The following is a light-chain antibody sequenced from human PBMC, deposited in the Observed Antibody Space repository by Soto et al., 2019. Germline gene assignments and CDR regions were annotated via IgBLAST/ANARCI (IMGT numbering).Light chain of an antibody. CDR1: QSVGSN. CDR3: QQYNSWPPWT. J-gene: IGKJ1*01. V-gene: IGKV3-15*01. Sequence: EIVMTQSPATLSVSPGERATLSCGASQSVGSNLAWYQQKPGQAPRLLIYGASTRATGIPARFGGGGSGTEFTLTISSLQSEDFAVYYCQQYNSWPPWTFGQGTKVDIK. CDR2: GAS.